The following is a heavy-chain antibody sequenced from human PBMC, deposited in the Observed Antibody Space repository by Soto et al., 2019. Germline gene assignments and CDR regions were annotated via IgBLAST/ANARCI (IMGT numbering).Heavy chain of an antibody. J-gene: IGHJ4*02. V-gene: IGHV3-21*01. D-gene: IGHD3-22*01. CDR1: GFRFSTYS. Sequence: EVQLVESGGGLVKPGGSLRLSCAASGFRFSTYSMNWVRQAPGKGLEWVASISTTKSYIYYADSVRGRFTISRDNAKTSPFLQTNSLRAEDMAVYYGTRDPVPDSTSDFPFNYWGQGTLVTVSS. CDR3: TRDPVPDSTSDFPFNY. CDR2: ISTTKSYI.